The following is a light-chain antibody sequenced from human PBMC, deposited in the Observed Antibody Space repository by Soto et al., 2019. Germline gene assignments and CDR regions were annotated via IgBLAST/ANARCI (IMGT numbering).Light chain of an antibody. CDR3: GTWDSSLSAGV. Sequence: VLAQPPSVSATPGQTVTISCSGSNSNIGNNYVSWYQQLPGTAPKLLIYDNNKRPSEIPDRFSGSKSGPSATLGITGLQTGDEADYYCGTWDSSLSAGVFGTGTKVTVL. CDR1: NSNIGNNY. J-gene: IGLJ1*01. CDR2: DNN. V-gene: IGLV1-51*01.